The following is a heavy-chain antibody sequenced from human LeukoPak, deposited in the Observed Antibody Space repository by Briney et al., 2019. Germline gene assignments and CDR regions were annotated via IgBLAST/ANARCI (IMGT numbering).Heavy chain of an antibody. CDR3: ARVFHD. V-gene: IGHV4-4*07. Sequence: PSETLSLTCTVSRGSISSDYWSWIRQPAGKGLEWIGLIYTSGTTNYNPSLKSRVTMSIDTSKNQFSLKLNSVTAADTAVYYCARVFHDWGQGTMVTVSS. J-gene: IGHJ3*01. CDR2: IYTSGTT. CDR1: RGSISSDY.